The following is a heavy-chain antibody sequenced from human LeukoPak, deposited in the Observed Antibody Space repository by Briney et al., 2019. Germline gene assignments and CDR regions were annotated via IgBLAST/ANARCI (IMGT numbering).Heavy chain of an antibody. V-gene: IGHV4-59*01. CDR2: IYYSGST. CDR3: ARSTAIVVVPAADILDAFDI. J-gene: IGHJ3*02. D-gene: IGHD2-2*01. Sequence: SETLSLTCTVSGGSISSYYWSWLRQPPGQGLEWCGYIYYSGSTNYNPSLKSRVTISVDTSKNQFSLKLSSVTAADTAVYYCARSTAIVVVPAADILDAFDIWGQGTMVTVSS. CDR1: GGSISSYY.